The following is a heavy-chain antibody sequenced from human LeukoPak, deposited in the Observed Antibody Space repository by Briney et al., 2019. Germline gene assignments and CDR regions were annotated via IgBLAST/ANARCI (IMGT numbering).Heavy chain of an antibody. J-gene: IGHJ6*03. CDR1: GGSISRYY. CDR2: IYYSGST. V-gene: IGHV4-59*01. CDR3: ARDGSSGYYNYYYMDV. D-gene: IGHD3-22*01. Sequence: GSGPTLVKPSETLSLTCTVSGGSISRYYWSWIRQPPGKGLEWIGYIYYSGSTNYNPSLKSRVTISVDTSKNQFSLKLSSVTAADTAVYYCARDGSSGYYNYYYMDVWGKGTTVTVSS.